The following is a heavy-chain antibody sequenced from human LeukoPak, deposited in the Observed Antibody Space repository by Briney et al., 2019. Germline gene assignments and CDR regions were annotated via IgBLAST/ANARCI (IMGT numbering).Heavy chain of an antibody. J-gene: IGHJ3*02. Sequence: PSETLSLTCTVSGGSISSSSYYWGWIRQPPGKGLEWIGSIYYSGSTYYNPSLKSRVTISADTSKNQFSLKLSSVTAADTAVYYCATRPPLLRFLEWLSQPFDIWGQGTMVTVSS. CDR3: ATRPPLLRFLEWLSQPFDI. D-gene: IGHD3-3*01. CDR1: GGSISSSSYY. V-gene: IGHV4-39*01. CDR2: IYYSGST.